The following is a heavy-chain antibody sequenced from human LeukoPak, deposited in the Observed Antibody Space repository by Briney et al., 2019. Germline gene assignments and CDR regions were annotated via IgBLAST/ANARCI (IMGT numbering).Heavy chain of an antibody. CDR3: ARLGYCSGGSCYYYYYMDV. CDR1: GGSISSGGYS. CDR2: IYYSGST. Sequence: SETLSLTCAVSGGSISSGGYSWSWIRQPPGKGLEWIGYIYYSGSTYYNPSLKSRVTISVDTSKNQFSLKLSSVTAADTAAYYCARLGYCSGGSCYYYYYMDVWGKGTTVTVSS. J-gene: IGHJ6*03. D-gene: IGHD2-15*01. V-gene: IGHV4-30-4*07.